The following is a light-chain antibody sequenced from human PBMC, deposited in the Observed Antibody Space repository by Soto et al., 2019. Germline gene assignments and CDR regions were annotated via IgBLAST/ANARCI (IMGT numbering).Light chain of an antibody. V-gene: IGKV3-15*01. CDR1: QSVSSN. CDR2: GAS. Sequence: EIVMTQSPATLSVSPGERATLSCRASQSVSSNLAWYQQKPGQAPRLLIYGASTRATGIPAXXXXXXXXXXXXXXXXXXXXEDXAVYYCQQYNNWPFTFGPGTKVDIK. J-gene: IGKJ3*01. CDR3: QQYNNWPFT.